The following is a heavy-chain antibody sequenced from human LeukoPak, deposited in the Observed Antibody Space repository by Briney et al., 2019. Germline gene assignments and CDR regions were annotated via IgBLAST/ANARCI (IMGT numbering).Heavy chain of an antibody. Sequence: PSETLSLTCAVSGGSISSGGYSWSWIRQPPGTGLEWIGYIYHSGSTNYNPSLKSRVTISVDTSKNQFSLKLSSVTAADTAVYYCARNRQLDYWGQGTLVTVSS. V-gene: IGHV4-30-2*01. CDR1: GGSISSGGYS. J-gene: IGHJ4*02. CDR2: IYHSGST. CDR3: ARNRQLDY. D-gene: IGHD3-10*01.